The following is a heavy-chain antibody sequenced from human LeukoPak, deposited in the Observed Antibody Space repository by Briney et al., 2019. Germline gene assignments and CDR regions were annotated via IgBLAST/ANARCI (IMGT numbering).Heavy chain of an antibody. V-gene: IGHV4-4*02. CDR2: IFHNGDT. D-gene: IGHD1-1*01. CDR3: ARGPPNSGYDY. Sequence: SGTLSLTCAVSGASVSSNTWWSWVRQPPGKGLEWIGEIFHNGDTNYNPSLKSRVSISIDESKNQISLMVGSVTAADTAIYYCARGPPNSGYDYWGPGTLVTVSS. CDR1: GASVSSNTW. J-gene: IGHJ4*02.